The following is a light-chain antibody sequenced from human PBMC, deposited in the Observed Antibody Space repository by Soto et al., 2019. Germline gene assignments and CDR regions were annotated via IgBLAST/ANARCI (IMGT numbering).Light chain of an antibody. J-gene: IGLJ1*01. Sequence: QSALTQPASVSGSPGQSITISCTGTSSDVGGYNYVSWYQQHPGKAPKLMIYEVSNRPSGVSNRFSGSKSGNTASLTISGLQAEDEAAYYCSSYKSSSTLGVFGTGTKLTVL. CDR3: SSYKSSSTLGV. V-gene: IGLV2-14*01. CDR2: EVS. CDR1: SSDVGGYNY.